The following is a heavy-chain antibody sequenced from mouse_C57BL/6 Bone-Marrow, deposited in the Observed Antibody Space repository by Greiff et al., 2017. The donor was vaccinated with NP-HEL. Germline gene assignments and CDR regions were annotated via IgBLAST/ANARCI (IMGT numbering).Heavy chain of an antibody. V-gene: IGHV1-55*01. CDR2: IYPGSGST. CDR3: ARGDYYGSSSYYAMDY. Sequence: QVQLQQPGAELVKPGASVKMSCKASGYTFTSYCITWVKQRPGQGLEWIGDIYPGSGSTNYNEKFKSKATLTVDTSSSTAYMQLSSLTSEDSAVYYCARGDYYGSSSYYAMDYWGQGTSVTVSS. J-gene: IGHJ4*01. CDR1: GYTFTSYC. D-gene: IGHD1-1*01.